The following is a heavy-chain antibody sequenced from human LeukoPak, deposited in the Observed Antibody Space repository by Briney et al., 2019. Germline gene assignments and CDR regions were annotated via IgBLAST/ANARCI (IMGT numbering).Heavy chain of an antibody. CDR3: ARMTHGGYWFDP. CDR1: GFTFRSYE. CDR2: ISSSSTI. D-gene: IGHD6-13*01. V-gene: IGHV3-48*03. Sequence: GGSLRLSCAASGFTFRSYEMNWVRQAPGKGLEWVSYISSSSTIYYADSVKGRFTISRDNARDSLCLQMSSLRVEDTAIYYCARMTHGGYWFDPWGQGTLVTVSS. J-gene: IGHJ5*02.